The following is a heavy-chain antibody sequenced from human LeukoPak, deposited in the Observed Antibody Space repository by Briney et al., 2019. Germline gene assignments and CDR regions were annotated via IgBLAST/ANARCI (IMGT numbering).Heavy chain of an antibody. D-gene: IGHD4-17*01. CDR2: IYPGDSDT. J-gene: IGHJ3*02. Sequence: GESPKISCKGSGYSFTSYWIGWVRQMPGKGLEWMGIIYPGDSDTRYSPSFQGQVTISADKSISTAYLQWSSLKASDTAMYYCARRVWYGDYVRAFDIWGQGTMVTVSS. CDR1: GYSFTSYW. V-gene: IGHV5-51*01. CDR3: ARRVWYGDYVRAFDI.